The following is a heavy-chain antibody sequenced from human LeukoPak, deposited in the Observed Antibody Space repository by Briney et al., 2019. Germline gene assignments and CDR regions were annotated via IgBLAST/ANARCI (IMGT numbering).Heavy chain of an antibody. CDR2: IYSGGST. J-gene: IGHJ4*02. CDR3: ARNDGDYLDY. CDR1: GFTVSSNY. Sequence: QSGGSERLSCAASGFTVSSNYMSCVRQAPGKGLEWVSVIYSGGSTYYADSVKGRFTISRDNSKNTLYLQMNSLRAEDTAVYYCARNDGDYLDYWGQGTLVTVSS. D-gene: IGHD4-17*01. V-gene: IGHV3-66*01.